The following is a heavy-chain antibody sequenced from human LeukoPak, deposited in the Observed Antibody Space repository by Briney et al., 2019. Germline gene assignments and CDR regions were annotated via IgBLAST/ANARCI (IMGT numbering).Heavy chain of an antibody. CDR1: GGSISSYY. V-gene: IGHV4-4*07. CDR2: IYTSGST. D-gene: IGHD3-3*01. J-gene: IGHJ6*03. Sequence: SETLSLTCTVSGGSISSYYWSWIRQPAGKGLEWIGRIYTSGSTNYNPSLKSRVTMSVDTSKNQFSLKLSSVTAADTAVYYCAGRVTIFGVVTNYYYMDVWGKGTTVTVSS. CDR3: AGRVTIFGVVTNYYYMDV.